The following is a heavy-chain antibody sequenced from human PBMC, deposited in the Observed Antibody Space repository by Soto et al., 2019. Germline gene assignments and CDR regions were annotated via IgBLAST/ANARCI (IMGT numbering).Heavy chain of an antibody. V-gene: IGHV4-34*01. Sequence: QVQLQQWGAGLLKPSETLSLTCAVYGGSFSGYYWSWIRQPPGKGLEWIGEINHSGSTNYNPSLKSRVTISVVTSKNQFSLKLSAVTAADSAVYYCATSYSSSSGYYYGMDVWGQGTTVTVSS. CDR1: GGSFSGYY. CDR3: ATSYSSSSGYYYGMDV. D-gene: IGHD6-6*01. CDR2: INHSGST. J-gene: IGHJ6*02.